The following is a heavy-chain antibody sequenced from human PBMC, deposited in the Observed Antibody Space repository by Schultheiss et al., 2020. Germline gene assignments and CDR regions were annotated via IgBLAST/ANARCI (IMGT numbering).Heavy chain of an antibody. CDR1: GFTFSNAW. CDR2: IKSKTDGGTT. J-gene: IGHJ4*02. D-gene: IGHD3-10*01. V-gene: IGHV3-15*01. Sequence: GESLKISCAASGFTFSNAWMSWVRQAPGKGLEWVGRIKSKTDGGTTDYAAPVKGRFTISRDDSKNTLYLQMNSLKTEDTAVYYCAKDHWFGELLPDYWGQGTLVTVSS. CDR3: AKDHWFGELLPDY.